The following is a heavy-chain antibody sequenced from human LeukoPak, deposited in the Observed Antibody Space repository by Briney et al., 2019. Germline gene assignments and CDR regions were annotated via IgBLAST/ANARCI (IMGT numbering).Heavy chain of an antibody. CDR2: ISGSGDNT. D-gene: IGHD6-6*01. CDR1: GFTFSSYA. Sequence: GGSLRLSCAASGFTFSSYAMSWVRQVPGKGLEWVSVISGSGDNTYYADSVKGRFTISRVNSMNMLYLQMNSLRAEDTAVYYCAKWKYSNSGIDDYWGQGTLVTVSS. V-gene: IGHV3-23*01. J-gene: IGHJ4*02. CDR3: AKWKYSNSGIDDY.